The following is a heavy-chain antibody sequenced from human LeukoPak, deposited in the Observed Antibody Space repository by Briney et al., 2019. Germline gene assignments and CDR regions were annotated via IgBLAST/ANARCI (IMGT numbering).Heavy chain of an antibody. J-gene: IGHJ4*02. Sequence: PSETLSLTCTVSGGSISGHYWTWIRLPPGKRLELVGHIFSTGATHYNPSLRGRVTLSVDTSKNQFSLTLTSVNVEDTAVYYCARFSTRFGTGCSEASCYVHYWGQGTQVTVSP. CDR1: GGSISGHY. CDR2: IFSTGAT. D-gene: IGHD2-2*01. V-gene: IGHV4-59*11. CDR3: ARFSTRFGTGCSEASCYVHY.